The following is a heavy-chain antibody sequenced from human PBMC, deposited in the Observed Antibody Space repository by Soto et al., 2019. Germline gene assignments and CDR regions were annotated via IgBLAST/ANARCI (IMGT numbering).Heavy chain of an antibody. J-gene: IGHJ4*02. Sequence: LRLSCAASGFTFSSYGMHWVRQAPGKGLEWVAVISYDGSNKYYADSVKGRFTISRDNSKNTLYLQMNSLRAEDTAVYYCARGNCSGGSCPAFLVDYFDYWGQGTLVTVSS. CDR3: ARGNCSGGSCPAFLVDYFDY. CDR2: ISYDGSNK. D-gene: IGHD2-15*01. CDR1: GFTFSSYG. V-gene: IGHV3-30*03.